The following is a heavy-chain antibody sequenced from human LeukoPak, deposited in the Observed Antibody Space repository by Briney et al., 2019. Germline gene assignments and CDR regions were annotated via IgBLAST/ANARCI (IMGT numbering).Heavy chain of an antibody. V-gene: IGHV3-30-3*01. J-gene: IGHJ4*02. CDR2: ISYDGSNK. CDR3: ARDPSSDYVMDY. CDR1: GLTFISYA. Sequence: GGSRRLSCSASGLTFISYAMHWVRKAPGKGLEGVAVISYDGSNKYYADSVKGRFTISRDNSKNTLYLQMNSLRAEDTAVYYCARDPSSDYVMDYWGQGTLVTVSS. D-gene: IGHD4-17*01.